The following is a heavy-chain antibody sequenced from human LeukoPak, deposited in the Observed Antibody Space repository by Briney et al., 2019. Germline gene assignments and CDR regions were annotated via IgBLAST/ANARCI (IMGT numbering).Heavy chain of an antibody. Sequence: SQTLSLTRTVSGGSISSGSYYWSWIRQPAGKGLEWIGRIYTSGSTNYNPSLKSRVTISVDTSKNQFSLKLSSVTAADTAVYYCARHRGYSYGYDAFDIWGQGTMVTVSS. CDR1: GGSISSGSYY. J-gene: IGHJ3*02. V-gene: IGHV4-61*02. CDR3: ARHRGYSYGYDAFDI. D-gene: IGHD5-18*01. CDR2: IYTSGST.